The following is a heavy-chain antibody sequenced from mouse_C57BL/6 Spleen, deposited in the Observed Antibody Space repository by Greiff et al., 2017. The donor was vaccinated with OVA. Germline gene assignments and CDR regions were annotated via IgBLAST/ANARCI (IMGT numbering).Heavy chain of an antibody. J-gene: IGHJ3*01. CDR2: IWGGGST. Sequence: VKLMESGPGLVAPSQSLSITCTVSGFSSTSYGVDWVRQPPGKGLAWLGVIWGGGSTNYTSALMSRLSISKDNSKSQVFLKMNSLQTDDTAMYYCALAYDSNPFAYWGQGTLVTVSA. V-gene: IGHV2-9*01. CDR1: GFSSTSYG. CDR3: ALAYDSNPFAY. D-gene: IGHD2-5*01.